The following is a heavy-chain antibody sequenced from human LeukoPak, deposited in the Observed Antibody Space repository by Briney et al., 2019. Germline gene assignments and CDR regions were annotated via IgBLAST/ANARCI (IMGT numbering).Heavy chain of an antibody. J-gene: IGHJ4*02. D-gene: IGHD5-12*01. CDR1: GGSISSYY. V-gene: IGHV4-59*08. CDR2: IYYSGST. CDR3: ARHYSANDPSDY. Sequence: SETLSLTCTVSGGSISSYYWSWVRQPPGKGLEWIGYIYYSGSTNYNPSLKSRVTMSLDTSKNQLSLKLSSVTAADTAVYYCARHYSANDPSDYWGQGTLVTVSS.